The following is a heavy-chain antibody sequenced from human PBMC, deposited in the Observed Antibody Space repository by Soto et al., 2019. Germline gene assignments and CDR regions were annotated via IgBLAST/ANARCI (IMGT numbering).Heavy chain of an antibody. CDR1: VCASSSLDEY. V-gene: IGHV4-30-4*01. D-gene: IGHD6-6*01. J-gene: IGHJ4*02. CDR3: VRRIAVKTRYYFYS. CDR2: IYYTGST. Sequence: SETRSLTCTFSVCASSSLDEYWSFFRQPPWKDLEYIGYIYYTGSTYYNPSLNSRLTMSVDTSKNQFSRKLSSVTAADTDVYYFVRRIAVKTRYYFYSCGKGTLV.